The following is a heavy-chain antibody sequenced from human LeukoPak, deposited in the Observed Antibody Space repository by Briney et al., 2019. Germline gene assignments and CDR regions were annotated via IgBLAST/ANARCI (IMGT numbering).Heavy chain of an antibody. Sequence: GGSLRLSCVASGFTFSYYAMIWVRQAPGKGLEWVSAITGSGTSTYYADSLKGRFTISRDNSKNTVFLQMNSLRHEDTAIYYCVIWGDYDVLTGYYVPDYWGQGTLVTVSS. J-gene: IGHJ4*02. CDR1: GFTFSYYA. D-gene: IGHD3-9*01. V-gene: IGHV3-23*01. CDR3: VIWGDYDVLTGYYVPDY. CDR2: ITGSGTST.